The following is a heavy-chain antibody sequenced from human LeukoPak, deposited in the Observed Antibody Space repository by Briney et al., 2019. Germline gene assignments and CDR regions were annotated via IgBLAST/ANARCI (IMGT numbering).Heavy chain of an antibody. Sequence: GASLRLSCSASGLTVTNAWMNRVRQAPGEGLDWVGRIASKTDGGATDYAAPVKGRFTISRDDSKNTLNLQMNSLKTEDTAVYYCTTGIRGDWGQGTLVTVSS. J-gene: IGHJ4*02. V-gene: IGHV3-15*07. CDR1: GLTVTNAW. CDR2: IASKTDGGAT. D-gene: IGHD3-10*01. CDR3: TTGIRGD.